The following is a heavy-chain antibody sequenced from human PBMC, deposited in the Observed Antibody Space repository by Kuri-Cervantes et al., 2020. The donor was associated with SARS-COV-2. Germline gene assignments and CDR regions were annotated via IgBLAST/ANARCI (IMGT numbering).Heavy chain of an antibody. CDR3: ASYYYDSSGYPALDI. V-gene: IGHV1-18*04. D-gene: IGHD3-22*01. CDR2: ISAYNGNT. J-gene: IGHJ3*02. CDR1: GYTFTSYG. Sequence: ASVKVSCKASGYTFTSYGISWVRQAPGQGLEWMGWISAYNGNTNYAQKLQGRVTITRDTSASTAYMELSSLRSEDTAVYYCASYYYDSSGYPALDIWGQGTMVTVSS.